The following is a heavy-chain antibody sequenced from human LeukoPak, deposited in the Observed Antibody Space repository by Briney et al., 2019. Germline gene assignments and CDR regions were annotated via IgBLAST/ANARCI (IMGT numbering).Heavy chain of an antibody. CDR3: ARAPETYSGSSGAFDI. CDR2: INPSGGST. Sequence: ASVKVSCKASGYTFTSYYMHWVRQAPGQGLEWMGIINPSGGSTSYAQKFQGRVTMTRDTSTSTVYMELSSLRSEDTAVYYCARAPETYSGSSGAFDIWGQGTMVTVSS. J-gene: IGHJ3*02. D-gene: IGHD1-26*01. CDR1: GYTFTSYY. V-gene: IGHV1-46*01.